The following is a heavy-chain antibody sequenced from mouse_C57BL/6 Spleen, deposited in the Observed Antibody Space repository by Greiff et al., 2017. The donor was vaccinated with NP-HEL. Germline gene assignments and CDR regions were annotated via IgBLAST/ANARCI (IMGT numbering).Heavy chain of an antibody. J-gene: IGHJ4*01. CDR1: GFTFSSYA. CDR2: ISDGGSYT. CDR3: ARDPAYYGSSPYYAMDY. D-gene: IGHD1-1*01. Sequence: EVMLVESGGGLVKPGGSLKLSCAASGFTFSSYAMSWVRQTPEKRLEWVATISDGGSYTYYPDNVKGRFTISRDNAKNNLYLQMSHLKSEDTAMYYCARDPAYYGSSPYYAMDYWGQGTSVTVSS. V-gene: IGHV5-4*01.